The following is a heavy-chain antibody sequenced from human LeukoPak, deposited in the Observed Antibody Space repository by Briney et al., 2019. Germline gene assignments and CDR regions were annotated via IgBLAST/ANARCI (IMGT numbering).Heavy chain of an antibody. D-gene: IGHD3-22*01. V-gene: IGHV4-61*01. J-gene: IGHJ4*02. Sequence: SETLSLTCTVSGGSVSSGSYYWSWIRQPPGKGLDWIGYIYYSGSTNYNPSHKSRVTISVDTSKNQFSLKLSSVTAADTAVYYCARDRYYKGFGYYFDYWGQGTLVTVSS. CDR2: IYYSGST. CDR3: ARDRYYKGFGYYFDY. CDR1: GGSVSSGSYY.